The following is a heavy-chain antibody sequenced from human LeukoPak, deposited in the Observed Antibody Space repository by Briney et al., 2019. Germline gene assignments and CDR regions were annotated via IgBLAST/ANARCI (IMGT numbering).Heavy chain of an antibody. CDR2: IYHSGST. CDR1: GFSISSGYY. V-gene: IGHV4-38-2*02. D-gene: IGHD3-22*01. J-gene: IGHJ5*02. CDR3: ARDKGDRQYNWFDP. Sequence: SETLSLTCTVSGFSISSGYYWGWIRPPPGKGLEWIGNIYHSGSTYYNPSLKSRVTTSLDTSKNQFSLKLTSVTAADTAVYYCARDKGDRQYNWFDPWGQGTLVTVSS.